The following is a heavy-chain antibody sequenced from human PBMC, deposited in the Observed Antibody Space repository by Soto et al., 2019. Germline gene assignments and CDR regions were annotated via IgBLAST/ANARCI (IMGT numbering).Heavy chain of an antibody. J-gene: IGHJ4*02. D-gene: IGHD6-19*01. CDR2: INSDGSST. CDR3: ARGGAVSSGWHDGH. CDR1: GFTFSTYN. V-gene: IGHV3-74*01. Sequence: EVQLVESGGGLVQPGGSLRLSCGASGFTFSTYNMHWVRQGPGKGLVWVSRINSDGSSTRYADSVKGRFTISRDNAKNTLYLQMNSLRVEDTAIYYCARGGAVSSGWHDGHWGLGTLVTVSS.